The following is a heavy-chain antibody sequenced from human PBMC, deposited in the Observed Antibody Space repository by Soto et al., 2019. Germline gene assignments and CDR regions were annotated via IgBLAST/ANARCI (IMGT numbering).Heavy chain of an antibody. CDR1: GLTFSNAW. J-gene: IGHJ4*02. Sequence: GGSLSLSCAASGLTFSNAWMSWVRQAPGKGLEWVGHIKSTTDGGTTDYAAPVKGRFTISRDDSKNTLYLQMNSLKTEDTAVYYCTTGTWIQLWLPDYWGQGALVTVSS. CDR3: TTGTWIQLWLPDY. CDR2: IKSTTDGGTT. D-gene: IGHD5-18*01. V-gene: IGHV3-15*01.